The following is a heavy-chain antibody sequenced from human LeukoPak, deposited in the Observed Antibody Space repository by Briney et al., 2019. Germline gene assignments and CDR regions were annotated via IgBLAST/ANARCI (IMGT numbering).Heavy chain of an antibody. D-gene: IGHD1-26*01. V-gene: IGHV3-21*01. CDR1: GFTFSSYS. CDR3: ARVRSGSPALTGY. Sequence: PGGSLRLSCAASGFTFSSYSMNWVRQAPGKGLEWVSSISSSSSYIYYADSVKGRFTISRDNAKNSLYLQMNSLRAEDTAVYYCARVRSGSPALTGYWGQGTLVTVSS. CDR2: ISSSSSYI. J-gene: IGHJ4*02.